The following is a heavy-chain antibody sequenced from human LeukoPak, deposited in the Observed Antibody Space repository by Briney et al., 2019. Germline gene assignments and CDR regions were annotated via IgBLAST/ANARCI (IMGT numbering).Heavy chain of an antibody. V-gene: IGHV4-59*01. CDR1: GGPIRSYY. D-gene: IGHD6-13*01. J-gene: IGHJ6*02. CDR3: GRGSAAGMQFHYGMEV. CDR2: IHYSEST. Sequence: SETLSLTCTVSGGPIRSYYWSWMRPPPGKGLELIGKIHYSESTNFNPSLKSRVAIAVDTSKKQFSLSRRSVTAADTGGYCCGRGSAAGMQFHYGMEVWGQGTTVFVSS.